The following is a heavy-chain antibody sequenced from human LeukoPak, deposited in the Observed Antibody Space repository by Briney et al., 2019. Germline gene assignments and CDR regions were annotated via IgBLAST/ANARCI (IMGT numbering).Heavy chain of an antibody. J-gene: IGHJ1*01. D-gene: IGHD6-13*01. CDR2: ISGSGETI. V-gene: IGHV3-48*03. Sequence: GGSLRLSCAAAELTFSSYEMYWDRQAQGKGLEWVSYISGSGETIYYADSVKGRFTISRDNANKSLYLRMSSLRVEDTAIYYCIPPAAGLRRTISTEYFQHWGQGALVTVSS. CDR1: ELTFSSYE. CDR3: IPPAAGLRRTISTEYFQH.